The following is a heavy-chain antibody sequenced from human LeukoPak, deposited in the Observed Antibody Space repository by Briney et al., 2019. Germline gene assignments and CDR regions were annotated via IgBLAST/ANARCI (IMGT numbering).Heavy chain of an antibody. J-gene: IGHJ4*02. CDR2: ISAGSTGT. Sequence: PGESLTLSCAASGFTFSNFAMTWVRQVPGGGLEWVSSISAGSTGTYYADFVKGRFTISRDNSKNMLYLQMNSLRVDDTAVYYCARASNVDYWGQGTLVTVSS. CDR3: ARASNVDY. D-gene: IGHD2-8*01. V-gene: IGHV3-23*01. CDR1: GFTFSNFA.